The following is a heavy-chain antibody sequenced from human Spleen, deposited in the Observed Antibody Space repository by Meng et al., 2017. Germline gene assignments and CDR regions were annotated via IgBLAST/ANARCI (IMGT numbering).Heavy chain of an antibody. CDR2: INHSGIT. J-gene: IGHJ1*01. Sequence: HVQLQQWGAGPLKHSAALPLAWAAYGGSFSVYYWSWIRQPPGKGLEWIGEINHSGITNYNPSLKSRVTISVDTSKNQFSLKLSSVTAADTAVYYCARGARNYARKYFQHWGQGTLVTVSS. D-gene: IGHD1-7*01. V-gene: IGHV4-34*01. CDR1: GGSFSVYY. CDR3: ARGARNYARKYFQH.